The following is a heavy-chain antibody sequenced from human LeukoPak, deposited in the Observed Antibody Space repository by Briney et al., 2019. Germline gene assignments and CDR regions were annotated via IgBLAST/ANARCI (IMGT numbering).Heavy chain of an antibody. Sequence: SETLSLTCTVSGGSISSYYWSWLRQPPGKGLEWIGYIYYSGSTNYNPSLKSRVTISVDTSKNQFSLKLSSVPAADTAVYYCAREPPGYWGQGILVTVSS. J-gene: IGHJ4*02. CDR3: AREPPGY. CDR2: IYYSGST. CDR1: GGSISSYY. V-gene: IGHV4-59*01.